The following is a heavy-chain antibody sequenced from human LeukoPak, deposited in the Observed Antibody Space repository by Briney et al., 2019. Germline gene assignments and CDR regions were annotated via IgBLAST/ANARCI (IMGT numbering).Heavy chain of an antibody. CDR1: GFTFSDYC. CDR2: ISSSGSTI. Sequence: GGSLRLSCAASGFTFSDYCMSWIRQAPGKGLEWVSYISSSGSTIYYADSVKGRFTISRDNAKNSLYLQMNSLRAEDTAVYYCARDRLAYCGGDCPEYFQHWDQGTLVTVSS. J-gene: IGHJ1*01. CDR3: ARDRLAYCGGDCPEYFQH. V-gene: IGHV3-11*01. D-gene: IGHD2-21*02.